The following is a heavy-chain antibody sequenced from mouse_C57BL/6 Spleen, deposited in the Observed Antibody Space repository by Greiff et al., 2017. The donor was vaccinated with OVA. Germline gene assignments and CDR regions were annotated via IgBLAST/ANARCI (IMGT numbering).Heavy chain of an antibody. V-gene: IGHV5-6*01. D-gene: IGHD2-3*01. J-gene: IGHJ3*01. CDR3: ARHHDGSY. CDR2: ISSGGSYT. CDR1: GFTFSSYG. Sequence: VQLKESGGDLVKPGGSLKLSCAASGFTFSSYGMSWVRQTPDKRLEWVATISSGGSYTYYPDSVKGRFTISRDNAKNTLYLQMSSLKSEDTAMYYCARHHDGSYWGQGTLVTVSA.